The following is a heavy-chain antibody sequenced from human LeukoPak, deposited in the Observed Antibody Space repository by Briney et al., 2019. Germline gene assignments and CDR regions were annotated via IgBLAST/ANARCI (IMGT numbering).Heavy chain of an antibody. CDR2: IKPNGRET. J-gene: IGHJ6*03. CDR1: GFTFSSYW. D-gene: IGHD6-6*01. Sequence: SGGSLRLSCAASGFTFSSYWMNWVRQAPGKGLEWVANIKPNGRETYYVDSVKGRFTIFRDNAKSSLYLQMNGLRTEDTAVYYCAREYGSSPFLYYYYYMDVWGKGTTVTVSS. CDR3: AREYGSSPFLYYYYYMDV. V-gene: IGHV3-7*01.